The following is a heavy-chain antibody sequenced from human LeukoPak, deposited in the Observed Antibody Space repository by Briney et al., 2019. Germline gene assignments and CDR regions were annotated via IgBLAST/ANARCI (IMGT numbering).Heavy chain of an antibody. D-gene: IGHD3-16*01. CDR1: GFTFSSYA. V-gene: IGHV3-23*01. Sequence: GGSLRLSCAASGFTFSSYAMTWVRQAPGKGLAWVSSIIGSGSNTYYADSVKGRFTISRDNSKNTLYLQMNSLRAEDTAVYYCAKGVLRTGGDYWGQGTLVTVSS. CDR3: AKGVLRTGGDY. CDR2: IIGSGSNT. J-gene: IGHJ4*02.